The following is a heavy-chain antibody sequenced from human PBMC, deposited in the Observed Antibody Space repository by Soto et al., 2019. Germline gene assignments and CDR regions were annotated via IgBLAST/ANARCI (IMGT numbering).Heavy chain of an antibody. CDR1: GFSLSTSGVG. CDR3: AHRDVLRYFDY. V-gene: IGHV2-5*02. CDR2: IYWDDDK. J-gene: IGHJ4*02. Sequence: QITLKESGPPLVKPTQTLTLTCTFSGFSLSTSGVGVGWIRQPPGKALEWLALIYWDDDKRYSPSLKSRLTITHDTSKNQVVLTITNMDPVDTATYYCAHRDVLRYFDYWGQGTLVTVSS. D-gene: IGHD3-9*01.